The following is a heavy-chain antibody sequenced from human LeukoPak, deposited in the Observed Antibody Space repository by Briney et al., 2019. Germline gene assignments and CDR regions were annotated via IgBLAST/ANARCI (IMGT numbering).Heavy chain of an antibody. CDR1: GFPFSGYW. V-gene: IGHV3-7*04. Sequence: GGSLRLSCAASGFPFSGYWMTWVRQAPGRGLEWVATIKEDGSEAYFGDSVKGRFAISRDNAKDSLYLQMNSLRGEDTAVYYCARGGANRFDYWGLGTLVTISS. J-gene: IGHJ4*02. CDR3: ARGGANRFDY. CDR2: IKEDGSEA. D-gene: IGHD3-16*01.